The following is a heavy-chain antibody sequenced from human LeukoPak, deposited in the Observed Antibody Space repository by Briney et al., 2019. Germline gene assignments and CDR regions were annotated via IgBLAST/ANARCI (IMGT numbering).Heavy chain of an antibody. CDR3: ARGPAY. CDR1: GLSVSSNY. Sequence: GGSLRLSCAVSGLSVSSNYMSWVRQAPGKGLEWVSVLYGGGSTYYIDSVKGRFTISRDNAKNSLYLQMNSLRAEDTAVYYCARGPAYWGQGTLVTVSS. V-gene: IGHV3-53*01. J-gene: IGHJ4*02. CDR2: LYGGGST.